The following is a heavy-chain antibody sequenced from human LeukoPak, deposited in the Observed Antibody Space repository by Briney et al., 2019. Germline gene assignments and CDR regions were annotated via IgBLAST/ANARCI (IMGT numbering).Heavy chain of an antibody. D-gene: IGHD2-21*01. V-gene: IGHV4-34*01. CDR1: GGSFSGYY. Sequence: TPSLTCAVYGGSFSGYYWSWIRQPPGKGLEWIGEINHSGSTNYNPSLKSRVTISVDTSKNQFSLKLSSVTAADTAVYYCARSAYGSIWGQGTLVTVSS. J-gene: IGHJ4*02. CDR3: ARSAYGSI. CDR2: INHSGST.